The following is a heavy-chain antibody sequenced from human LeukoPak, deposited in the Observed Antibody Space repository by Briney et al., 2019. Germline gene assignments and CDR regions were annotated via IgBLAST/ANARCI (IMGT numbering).Heavy chain of an antibody. D-gene: IGHD6-19*01. Sequence: PGRSLRLSCAASGFTFDDYAMHWVRQAPGKGLEWVSGISWNSGSIGYADSVKGRFTISRDNAKKSLYLQMNSLRAEDTAVYYCAKGHAGGWYTLDYWGQGTLVTVSS. CDR3: AKGHAGGWYTLDY. J-gene: IGHJ4*02. CDR2: ISWNSGSI. V-gene: IGHV3-9*01. CDR1: GFTFDDYA.